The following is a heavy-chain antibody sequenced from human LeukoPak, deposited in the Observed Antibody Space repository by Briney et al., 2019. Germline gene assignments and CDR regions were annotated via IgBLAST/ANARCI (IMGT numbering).Heavy chain of an antibody. CDR1: GFTFSSYW. J-gene: IGHJ4*02. Sequence: GSLRLSCAASGFTFSSYWMSWVRQAPGKGLEWVANIKQDGSEKYYVDSVKGRFTISRDNAKNSLYLQMNSLRAEDTAVYYCARGMGYDFWSGYYDYWGQGTLVTVSS. CDR2: IKQDGSEK. D-gene: IGHD3-3*01. V-gene: IGHV3-7*03. CDR3: ARGMGYDFWSGYYDY.